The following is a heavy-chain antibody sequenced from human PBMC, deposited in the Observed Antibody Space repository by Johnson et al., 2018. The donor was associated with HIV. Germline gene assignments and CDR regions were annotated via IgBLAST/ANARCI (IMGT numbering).Heavy chain of an antibody. CDR2: ISYDGSNK. Sequence: QEKLVESGGGVVQPGRSLRLSYAASGFTFSRYAMHWVRQAPGKGLEWVAVISYDGSNKYYADSVKGRFTISRDNSKTTLYLQMNSLRAEDTAVYYCARVFVDDEDTWVNYYDALDIWGQGTMGTVSS. CDR1: GFTFSRYA. J-gene: IGHJ3*02. CDR3: ARVFVDDEDTWVNYYDALDI. D-gene: IGHD2-21*01. V-gene: IGHV3-30*04.